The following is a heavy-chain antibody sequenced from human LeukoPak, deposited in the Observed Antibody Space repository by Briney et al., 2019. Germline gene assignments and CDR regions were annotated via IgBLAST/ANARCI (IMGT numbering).Heavy chain of an antibody. D-gene: IGHD3-3*01. CDR1: GFTFSSYA. CDR3: AKDPREVLRFLEWLPLPPPDAFDI. CDR2: ISGSGGST. V-gene: IGHV3-23*01. J-gene: IGHJ3*02. Sequence: PGGSLRLSCAASGFTFSSYAMSWVRQAPGKGLEWVSAISGSGGSTYYADSVKGRFTISRDNSKNTLYLQMNSLRAEDTAVYYCAKDPREVLRFLEWLPLPPPDAFDIWGQGTMVTVSS.